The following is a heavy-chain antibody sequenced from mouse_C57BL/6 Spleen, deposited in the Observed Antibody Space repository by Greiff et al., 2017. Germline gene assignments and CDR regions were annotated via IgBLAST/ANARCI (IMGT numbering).Heavy chain of an antibody. V-gene: IGHV14-2*01. CDR1: GFNIKDYY. J-gene: IGHJ2*01. Sequence: EVKVVESGAELVKPGASVKLSCTASGFNIKDYYMHWVKQRTEQGLEWIGRIDPEDGETKYAPKFQGKATITADTSSNTAYLHHSSLTSVDTAVXYCASPTTVVEGDYFDYWGQGTTLTVSS. CDR3: ASPTTVVEGDYFDY. D-gene: IGHD1-1*01. CDR2: IDPEDGET.